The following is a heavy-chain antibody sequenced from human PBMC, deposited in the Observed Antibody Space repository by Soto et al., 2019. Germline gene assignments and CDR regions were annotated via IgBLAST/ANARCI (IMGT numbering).Heavy chain of an antibody. D-gene: IGHD3-3*01. CDR1: GGSFSDYY. Sequence: QVQVQQWGAGLLKPSETLSLTCAVYGGSFSDYYGTWLRQSPGKGLEWIGEINHSGITYYNPSLKSRVTISVDTSKNQFSLKLRSVTAADTAVYYCARGRLEWLLLGYGVDVGGQGTTVTVSS. CDR2: INHSGIT. CDR3: ARGRLEWLLLGYGVDV. J-gene: IGHJ6*02. V-gene: IGHV4-34*01.